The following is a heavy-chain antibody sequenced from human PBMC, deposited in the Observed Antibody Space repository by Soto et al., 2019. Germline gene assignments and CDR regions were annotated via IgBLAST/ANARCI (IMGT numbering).Heavy chain of an antibody. Sequence: EVQLVESGGGLVQPGRSLRLSCAASGFTFDDYAMHWVRQAPGKGLEWVSGISWNSGSIGYADSVKGRFTISRDNAKNSLYLQMNSLRAEDTALYYCAKDIGAAAGTGFDYWGQGTLVTVSS. V-gene: IGHV3-9*01. D-gene: IGHD6-13*01. CDR2: ISWNSGSI. CDR1: GFTFDDYA. J-gene: IGHJ4*02. CDR3: AKDIGAAAGTGFDY.